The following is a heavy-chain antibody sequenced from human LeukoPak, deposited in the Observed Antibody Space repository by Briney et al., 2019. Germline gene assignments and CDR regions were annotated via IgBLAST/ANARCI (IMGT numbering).Heavy chain of an antibody. CDR3: ARDEEMATVDY. D-gene: IGHD5-24*01. Sequence: VASVKVSCKASGGTFSSYAISWVRQAPGQGLEWMGRIIPILGIANYAQKFQGRVTITADKSTSTAYMELSSLRSEDTAVYYCARDEEMATVDYWGQGTLVTVSS. CDR1: GGTFSSYA. V-gene: IGHV1-69*04. J-gene: IGHJ4*02. CDR2: IIPILGIA.